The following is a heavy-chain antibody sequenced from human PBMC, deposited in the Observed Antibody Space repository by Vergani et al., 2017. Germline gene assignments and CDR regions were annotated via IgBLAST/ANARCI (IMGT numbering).Heavy chain of an antibody. CDR1: GGPISSYY. CDR2: ICYSGST. V-gene: IGHV4-59*01. Sequence: QVQLQESGPGLVKPSETLSLTCTVFGGPISSYYWSWIRQPPGKGLEWIGYICYSGSTNYNPSLKSRVTISVDTSKNQFSLKLKSVTAADTAVYYCARDLSASGFYNYGMDVWGQGTTVTVSS. J-gene: IGHJ6*02. D-gene: IGHD1-14*01. CDR3: ARDLSASGFYNYGMDV.